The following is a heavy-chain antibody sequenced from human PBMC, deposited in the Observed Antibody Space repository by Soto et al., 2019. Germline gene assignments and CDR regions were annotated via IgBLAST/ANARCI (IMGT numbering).Heavy chain of an antibody. CDR1: GYMFTTYG. J-gene: IGHJ4*02. CDR2: ISAYNGNK. Sequence: QVQLVQSGGEVKKPGASVEVSCRTSGYMFTTYGMSWVRQAPGQGLEWMAWISAYNGNKTYAQKFQGRVTMTTDTSTSTVSMELRNLTSDDTGTYFCARTGGGMAARPLEYWGQGTLVTVSS. CDR3: ARTGGGMAARPLEY. D-gene: IGHD6-6*01. V-gene: IGHV1-18*04.